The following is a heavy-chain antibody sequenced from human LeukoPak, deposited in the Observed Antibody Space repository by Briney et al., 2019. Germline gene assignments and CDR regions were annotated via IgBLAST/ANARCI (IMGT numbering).Heavy chain of an antibody. D-gene: IGHD1-26*01. V-gene: IGHV5-51*01. CDR1: EYSFATYW. Sequence: GESLKISCQGSEYSFATYWIAWLRQMPGKGLEWMGIIYPSDSDTRYSPSFQGQVTISADKSIKTAYLQWSSLKASDAAMYYCARPLQGIVGATGFDYWGQGALVTVSS. CDR2: IYPSDSDT. CDR3: ARPLQGIVGATGFDY. J-gene: IGHJ4*02.